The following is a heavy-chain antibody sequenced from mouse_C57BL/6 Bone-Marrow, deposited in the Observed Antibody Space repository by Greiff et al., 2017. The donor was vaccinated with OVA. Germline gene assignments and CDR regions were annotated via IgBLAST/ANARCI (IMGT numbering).Heavy chain of an antibody. Sequence: VQLQQSGAELVKPGASVKLSCKASGYTFTSYWMHWVKQRPGQGLEWIGMIHPNSGSTNYNEKFKSKATLTVDKSSSTAYMQLSSLTSEDSAVYYCARFDGSPYFDVWGTGTTVTVSS. J-gene: IGHJ1*03. CDR2: IHPNSGST. CDR3: ARFDGSPYFDV. D-gene: IGHD2-3*01. V-gene: IGHV1-64*01. CDR1: GYTFTSYW.